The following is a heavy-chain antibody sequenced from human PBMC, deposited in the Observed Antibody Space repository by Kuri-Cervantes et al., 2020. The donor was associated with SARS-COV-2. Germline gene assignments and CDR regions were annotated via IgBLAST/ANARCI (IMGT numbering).Heavy chain of an antibody. CDR2: INPDGSYT. Sequence: GGSLRLSCAVYGGSFSGYYWSWIRQPPGKGLVWVSRINPDGSYTNNADSVKGRFTLSRDNAKNMLFLQMNSLRAEDTAVYYCVRDGDHWNFDYWGQGTLVTVSS. CDR1: GGSFSGYY. V-gene: IGHV3-74*01. J-gene: IGHJ4*02. D-gene: IGHD1-1*01. CDR3: VRDGDHWNFDY.